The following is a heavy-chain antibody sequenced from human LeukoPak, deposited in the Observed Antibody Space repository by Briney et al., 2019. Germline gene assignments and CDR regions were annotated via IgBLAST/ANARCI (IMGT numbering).Heavy chain of an antibody. V-gene: IGHV3-21*01. CDR3: ARASVTAIAVAGTT. CDR1: GFTFSSYS. D-gene: IGHD6-19*01. Sequence: GGSLRLSCAASGFTFSSYSMTWVRQAPGKGLEWVSSISSSSSYIYYADSVKGRFTISRDNAKNSLYLQMNSLRAEDTAVYYCARASVTAIAVAGTTWGQGTLVTVSS. J-gene: IGHJ5*02. CDR2: ISSSSSYI.